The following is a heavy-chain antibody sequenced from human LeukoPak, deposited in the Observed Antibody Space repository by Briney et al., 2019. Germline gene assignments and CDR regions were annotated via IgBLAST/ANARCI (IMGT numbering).Heavy chain of an antibody. Sequence: GRSLRLSCAASGFTFDDYAMHWVRQAPGKGLEWVSRICWNSGIIGYADSVKSRFTISRDNAKNSLYLQMNSLRAEDTDLYYYARNSLAHGNILDTFDNWGQGTMVTVPS. CDR2: ICWNSGII. J-gene: IGHJ3*02. CDR3: ARNSLAHGNILDTFDN. V-gene: IGHV3-9*01. D-gene: IGHD4-23*01. CDR1: GFTFDDYA.